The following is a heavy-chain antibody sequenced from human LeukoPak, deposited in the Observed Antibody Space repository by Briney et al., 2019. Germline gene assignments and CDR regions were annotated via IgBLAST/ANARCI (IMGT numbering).Heavy chain of an antibody. V-gene: IGHV3-7*01. Sequence: GGSLRLSCAASGFTFSSYWMSWVRQAPGEGLKWVANIKQDGSEKYYVDSVKGRFTISRDNAKNSLYLQMNSLRAEDTAVYYCARIDIVVVVAATSLDYWGQGTLVTVSS. CDR1: GFTFSSYW. CDR2: IKQDGSEK. CDR3: ARIDIVVVVAATSLDY. D-gene: IGHD2-15*01. J-gene: IGHJ4*02.